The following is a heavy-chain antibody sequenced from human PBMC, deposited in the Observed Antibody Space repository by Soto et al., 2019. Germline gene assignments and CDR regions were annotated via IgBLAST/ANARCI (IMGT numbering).Heavy chain of an antibody. CDR2: IYYSGST. J-gene: IGHJ4*02. D-gene: IGHD3-22*01. Sequence: QLQLQESGPGLVKPSETLSLTCSVSGCSISSSSYYWGWIRQPPGKGLEWIGSIYYSGSTHYNPSLKSRVAIPGDTSKNQFSRRRRSVTAADTAVYYCARSSPHSGYYAPCDYWGQGTLVTVSS. CDR3: ARSSPHSGYYAPCDY. CDR1: GCSISSSSYY. V-gene: IGHV4-39*01.